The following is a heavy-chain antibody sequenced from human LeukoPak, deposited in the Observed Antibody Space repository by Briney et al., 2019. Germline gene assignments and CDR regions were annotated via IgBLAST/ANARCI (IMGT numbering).Heavy chain of an antibody. V-gene: IGHV3-21*01. CDR1: GFTFSSYS. CDR3: ARDNDSSGYYYVDY. Sequence: GGSLRLSCAASGFTFSSYSMNWVRQAPGKGLEWVSSISSSSSYIYYADSVKGRFTISRDNVKNSLYLQMNSLRAEDTAVYYCARDNDSSGYYYVDYWGQGTLVTVSS. J-gene: IGHJ4*02. CDR2: ISSSSSYI. D-gene: IGHD3-22*01.